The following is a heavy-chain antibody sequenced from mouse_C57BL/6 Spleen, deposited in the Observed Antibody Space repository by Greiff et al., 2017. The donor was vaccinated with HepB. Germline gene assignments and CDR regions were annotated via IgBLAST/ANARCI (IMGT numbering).Heavy chain of an antibody. J-gene: IGHJ3*01. CDR3: ARNYDYDGAWFAY. Sequence: EVQLQQSVAELVRPGASVKLSCTASGFNIKNTYMHWVKQRPEQGLEWIGRIDPANGNTKYAPKFQGKATITADTSSNTAYLQLSSLTSEDTAIYSGARNYDYDGAWFAYWGQGTLVTVSA. V-gene: IGHV14-3*01. D-gene: IGHD2-4*01. CDR1: GFNIKNTY. CDR2: IDPANGNT.